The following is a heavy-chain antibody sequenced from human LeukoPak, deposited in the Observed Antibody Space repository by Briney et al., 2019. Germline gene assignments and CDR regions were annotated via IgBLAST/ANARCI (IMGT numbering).Heavy chain of an antibody. CDR2: INGSGGST. J-gene: IGHJ3*02. Sequence: GGTLRLSCAASGFTFSSYAMTWVRQALGEGLEWVSDINGSGGSTYYADSVKGRFTISRDNSKNTLYLQMNSLRAEDTAVYYCAKRGDILGQGTMVTVSS. D-gene: IGHD3-16*01. CDR3: AKRGDI. V-gene: IGHV3-23*01. CDR1: GFTFSSYA.